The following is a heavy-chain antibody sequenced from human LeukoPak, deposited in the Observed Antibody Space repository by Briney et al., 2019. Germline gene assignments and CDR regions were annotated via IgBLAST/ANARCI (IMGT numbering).Heavy chain of an antibody. J-gene: IGHJ4*02. CDR1: GGSIRSVGNY. Sequence: KPSETLSLTCTVSGGSIRSVGNYWSWIRQYPGKGLEWLGYIYYSGITYYNPSFRSRVTISLDTSKNQFSLKLSSVTAADTAVYYCARWDIEAVAGTTFDSWGQGTLVTVSS. D-gene: IGHD6-19*01. CDR3: ARWDIEAVAGTTFDS. CDR2: IYYSGIT. V-gene: IGHV4-31*03.